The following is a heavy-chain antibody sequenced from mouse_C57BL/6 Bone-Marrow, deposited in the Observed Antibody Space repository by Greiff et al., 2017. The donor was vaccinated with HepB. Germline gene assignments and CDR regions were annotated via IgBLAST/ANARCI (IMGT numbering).Heavy chain of an antibody. CDR2: IFPGSGST. CDR3: AKDYDYDAGAWFAY. Sequence: VQLQQSGPELVRPGASVKISCKAPGYTFTSHWMQWVRQRPGQGLEWIGEIFPGSGSTYYNEKFNGKATLTVDTSSSTAYMQLSSLTSEDSAVYFCAKDYDYDAGAWFAYWGQGTLVTVSA. J-gene: IGHJ3*01. D-gene: IGHD2-4*01. CDR1: GYTFTSHW. V-gene: IGHV1-56*01.